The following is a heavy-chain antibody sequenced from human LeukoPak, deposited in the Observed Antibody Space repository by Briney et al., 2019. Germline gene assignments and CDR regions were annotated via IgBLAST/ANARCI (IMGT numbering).Heavy chain of an antibody. CDR1: GYTFTDYY. J-gene: IGHJ4*02. V-gene: IGHV1-2*02. D-gene: IGHD6-6*01. CDR3: ARDLDSIAAPDY. CDR2: INPNSGGT. Sequence: ASVKVSCKASGYTFTDYYFHWVRQAPGQGLEWMGWINPNSGGTNYAQKFQGRVTMTRDTSISTAYMELSRLRSDDTAVYYCARDLDSIAAPDYWGQGTLVTVSS.